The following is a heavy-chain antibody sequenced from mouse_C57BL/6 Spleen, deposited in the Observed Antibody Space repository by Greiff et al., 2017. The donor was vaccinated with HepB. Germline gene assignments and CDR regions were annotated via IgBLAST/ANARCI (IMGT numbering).Heavy chain of an antibody. CDR3: TTWGTVVATGYFDV. Sequence: SGAELVRPGASVKLSCTASGFNITDDYMHWVKQRPEQGLEWIGWIDPENGDTEYASKFQGKATITADTSSNTAYLQLSSLTSEDTAVYYCTTWGTVVATGYFDVWGTGTTVTVSS. J-gene: IGHJ1*03. CDR2: IDPENGDT. D-gene: IGHD1-1*01. V-gene: IGHV14-4*01. CDR1: GFNITDDY.